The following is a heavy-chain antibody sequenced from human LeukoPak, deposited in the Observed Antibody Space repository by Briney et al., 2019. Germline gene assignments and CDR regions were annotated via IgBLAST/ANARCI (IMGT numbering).Heavy chain of an antibody. CDR3: ATVDYGGEADY. D-gene: IGHD4-17*01. CDR1: GFTFDDYG. V-gene: IGHV3-20*01. CDR2: INWNGGST. Sequence: GGSLRLSCAASGFTFDDYGMSWVRQAPGEGLEWVSGINWNGGSTGYADSVKGRFTISRDNAKNSLYLQMNSLRAEDTALYHCATVDYGGEADYWGQGTLVTVSS. J-gene: IGHJ4*02.